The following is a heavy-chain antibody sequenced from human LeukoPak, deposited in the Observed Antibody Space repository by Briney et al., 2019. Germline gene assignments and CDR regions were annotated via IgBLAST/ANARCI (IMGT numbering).Heavy chain of an antibody. Sequence: HPGGSLRLSRAASGFTFSTYAMTWVRQAPGKGLEWVSVISGSGGSTYYADSVKGRFTISRDNSKNTLYLQMNSLRGEDTAVYYCAKLYSSTWHTNQYFQQWGQGTLVTVSS. J-gene: IGHJ1*01. CDR1: GFTFSTYA. D-gene: IGHD6-13*01. CDR3: AKLYSSTWHTNQYFQQ. V-gene: IGHV3-23*01. CDR2: ISGSGGST.